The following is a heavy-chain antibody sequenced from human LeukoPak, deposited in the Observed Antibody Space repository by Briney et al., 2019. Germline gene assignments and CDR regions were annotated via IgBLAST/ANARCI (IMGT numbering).Heavy chain of an antibody. CDR1: GGSISSGGYY. Sequence: SQTLSLTCTVSGGSISSGGYYWSWIRQHPGKGLEWIGYIYYSGSTYYNPSLKSRVTISVDTSKNQFSLKLSSVTAADTAVYYCAREIVVVPAASPYYDFWSGYYTPWFDPWGQGTLVTVSS. D-gene: IGHD3-3*01. J-gene: IGHJ5*02. V-gene: IGHV4-31*03. CDR3: AREIVVVPAASPYYDFWSGYYTPWFDP. CDR2: IYYSGST.